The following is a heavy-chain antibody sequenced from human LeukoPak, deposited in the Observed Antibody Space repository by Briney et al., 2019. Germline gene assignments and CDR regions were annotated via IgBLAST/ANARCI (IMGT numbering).Heavy chain of an antibody. J-gene: IGHJ6*02. V-gene: IGHV3-48*02. CDR1: GFIFSSYS. CDR3: AIRTGYYGSGSPHGMDV. Sequence: PGGSLRLSCAASGFIFSSYSMNWVRQAPGEGLEWVSYISSSGNTIYYADSVKGRFTISRDNAKNSLYLQMDSLRDEDTAVHYCAIRTGYYGSGSPHGMDVWGQGTTVTVSS. CDR2: ISSSGNTI. D-gene: IGHD3-10*01.